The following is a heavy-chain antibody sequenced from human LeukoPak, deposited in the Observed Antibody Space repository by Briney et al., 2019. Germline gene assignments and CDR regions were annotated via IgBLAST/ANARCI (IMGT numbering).Heavy chain of an antibody. CDR3: TRDHCTSINCYEYNYYGMDV. V-gene: IGHV1-2*02. D-gene: IGHD2-2*01. Sequence: ASVKVSCKASGYTFTAYYIHWVRRAPGKGLEWMGWINHNSGGTESAQKIQGRVTMTRDTSIRTAYMELSRLRSDDTAVYYCTRDHCTSINCYEYNYYGMDVWGQGTTVTVSS. CDR2: INHNSGGT. CDR1: GYTFTAYY. J-gene: IGHJ6*02.